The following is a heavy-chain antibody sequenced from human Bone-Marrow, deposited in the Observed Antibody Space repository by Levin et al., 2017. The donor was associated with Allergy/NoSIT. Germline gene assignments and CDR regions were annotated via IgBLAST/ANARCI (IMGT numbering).Heavy chain of an antibody. CDR3: ARDAGYYDSSGYYWDAFDI. D-gene: IGHD3-22*01. CDR1: GGSISSGGYY. J-gene: IGHJ3*02. Sequence: SETLSLTCTVSGGSISSGGYYWSWIRQHPGKGLEWIGYIYYSGSTYYNPSLKSRVTISVDTSKNQFSLKLSSVTAADTAVYYCARDAGYYDSSGYYWDAFDIWGQGTMVTVSS. CDR2: IYYSGST. V-gene: IGHV4-31*03.